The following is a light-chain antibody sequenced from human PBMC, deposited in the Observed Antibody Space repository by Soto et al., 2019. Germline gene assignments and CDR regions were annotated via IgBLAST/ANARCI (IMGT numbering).Light chain of an antibody. CDR2: DVS. J-gene: IGLJ2*01. Sequence: QSALTQPASVSGSPGQSITISCSGTSSDVGGYNYVSWYQQHPGKAPKLMIYDVSDRPSGVSNRFSGSKSGTTASLTISGLQAEDEADYYCSSYTSSSPLVFGGGTKLTVL. V-gene: IGLV2-14*01. CDR1: SSDVGGYNY. CDR3: SSYTSSSPLV.